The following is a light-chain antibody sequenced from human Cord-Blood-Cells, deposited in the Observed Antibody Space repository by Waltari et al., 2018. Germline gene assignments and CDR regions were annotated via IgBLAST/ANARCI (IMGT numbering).Light chain of an antibody. Sequence: QSALTQPASVSGSPGQSITISCTGTSSDVGGYNYVSWYQQHPGKAPKLMIYDVIKRPAGVCNRYNGYKSGNTAALTISGLQAEDEADYYCSSYPRSSNFVFGTGTKVTVL. CDR2: DVI. V-gene: IGLV2-14*01. CDR3: SSYPRSSNFV. CDR1: SSDVGGYNY. J-gene: IGLJ1*01.